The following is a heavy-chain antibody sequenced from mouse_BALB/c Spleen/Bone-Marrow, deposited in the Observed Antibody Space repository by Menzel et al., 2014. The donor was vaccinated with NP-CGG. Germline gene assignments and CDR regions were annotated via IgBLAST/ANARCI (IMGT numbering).Heavy chain of an antibody. CDR2: ISYSSST. CDR1: GYSITSDYA. D-gene: IGHD1-2*01. CDR3: ARWDYGDYAMDY. V-gene: IGHV3-2*02. Sequence: VQLKESGPGLVKPSQSLSLTCTVTGYSITSDYAWNWIRQFQGNKLEWMGYISYSSSTNYNPSLKSRISITRDTSKNQFFLQLNSVTAEDTATYYYARWDYGDYAMDYWGQGTSVTVSS. J-gene: IGHJ4*01.